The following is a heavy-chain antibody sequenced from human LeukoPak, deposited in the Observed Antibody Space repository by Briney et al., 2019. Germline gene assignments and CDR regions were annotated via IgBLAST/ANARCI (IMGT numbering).Heavy chain of an antibody. CDR2: INHSGST. Sequence: SETLSLTCAVYGGSFSGYYWSWIRQPPGKGPEWIGEINHSGSTNYNPSLKSRVTISVDTSKNQFSLKLSSVTAADTAVYYCARVVVPAAIVGYWGQGTLVTVSS. V-gene: IGHV4-34*01. CDR3: ARVVVPAAIVGY. CDR1: GGSFSGYY. D-gene: IGHD2-2*02. J-gene: IGHJ4*02.